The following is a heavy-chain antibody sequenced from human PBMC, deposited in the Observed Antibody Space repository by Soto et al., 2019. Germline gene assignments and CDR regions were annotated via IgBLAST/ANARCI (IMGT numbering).Heavy chain of an antibody. CDR3: VREGTFAYETSGYSVS. J-gene: IGHJ4*02. V-gene: IGHV1-2*02. Sequence: QVHLGQSGAEVKKPGASVKVSCKTSGYTFSAYYMHWLRQAPGQGLDWMVWINPKSGGTLYAQKFQGRVTLTRDTSLSTAYMELSRVRSVDTPVYYCVREGTFAYETSGYSVSWGQGTMVTVS. CDR2: INPKSGGT. CDR1: GYTFSAYY. D-gene: IGHD3-22*01.